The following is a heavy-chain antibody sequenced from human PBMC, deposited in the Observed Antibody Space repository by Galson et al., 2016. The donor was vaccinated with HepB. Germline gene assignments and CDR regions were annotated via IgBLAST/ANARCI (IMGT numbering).Heavy chain of an antibody. CDR1: TFSSYA. J-gene: IGHJ4*02. Sequence: TFSSYAMSWVRQAPGKGLEWVSSISGDGAPYYVDSMKGRFTISRDNSKDTLYLQMISLRAEDTAVYYCARDRGFYSSNWDWGQGTLVTGSS. CDR3: ARDRGFYSSNWD. D-gene: IGHD2-2*01. CDR2: ISGDGAP. V-gene: IGHV3-23*01.